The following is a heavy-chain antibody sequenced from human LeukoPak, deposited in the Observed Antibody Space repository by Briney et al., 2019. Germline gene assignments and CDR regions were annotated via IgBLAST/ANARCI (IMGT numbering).Heavy chain of an antibody. CDR3: ARDSSNWSWGFDY. CDR2: ISYDGSNK. D-gene: IGHD6-13*01. J-gene: IGHJ4*02. Sequence: GRSLRLSCAASGFTFSSYAMHWVRQAPGKGLEWVAVISYDGSNKYYADSVKGRFTISRDNSKNTLYLQMNSLRAEDTAVYYCARDSSNWSWGFDYWGQGTLVTVSS. CDR1: GFTFSSYA. V-gene: IGHV3-30-3*01.